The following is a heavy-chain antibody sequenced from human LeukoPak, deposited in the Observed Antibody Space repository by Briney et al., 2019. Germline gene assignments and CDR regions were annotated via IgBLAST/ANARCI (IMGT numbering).Heavy chain of an antibody. D-gene: IGHD3-22*01. Sequence: ASVRVSCKASGYTFTGYYMHWVRQAPGQGLEWMGWINPNSGGTNYAQKFQGRVTVTRDTSISTAYMELSALRSDDTAVYYCVRSPLYYDSSGYYARLDYWGQGTLVTVSS. CDR2: INPNSGGT. J-gene: IGHJ4*02. V-gene: IGHV1-2*02. CDR3: VRSPLYYDSSGYYARLDY. CDR1: GYTFTGYY.